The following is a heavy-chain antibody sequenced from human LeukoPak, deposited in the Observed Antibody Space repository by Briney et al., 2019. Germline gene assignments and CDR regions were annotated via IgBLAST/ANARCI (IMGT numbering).Heavy chain of an antibody. CDR2: ISGSGGST. J-gene: IGHJ4*02. CDR1: GFPFSDHE. D-gene: IGHD1-14*01. V-gene: IGHV3-23*01. Sequence: GSLRLSCAASGFPFSDHEMNWVREAPGKGLEWVSGISGSGGSTYYADSVKGRFTISRDNSKNTLYLQMNSLRAEDTAVYYCAKGAQPTDYWGQGTLVTVSS. CDR3: AKGAQPTDY.